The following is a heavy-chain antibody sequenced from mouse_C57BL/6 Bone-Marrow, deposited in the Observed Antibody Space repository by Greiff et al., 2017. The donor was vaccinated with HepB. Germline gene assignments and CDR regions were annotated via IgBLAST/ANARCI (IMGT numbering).Heavy chain of an antibody. D-gene: IGHD1-1*02. CDR1: GFTFRSYG. V-gene: IGHV5-6*02. Sequence: EVMLVESGGYLLKSRGSLKLPCAAPGFTFRSYGTSSVRQTPDKRLEWVATISSGGSYTYYPDSVKGRFTISRDNAKNTLYLQMSSLKSEDTAMYYCAKRKHYRYYFGCWGQLSPLSISS. J-gene: IGHJ2*01. CDR3: AKRKHYRYYFGC. CDR2: ISSGGSYT.